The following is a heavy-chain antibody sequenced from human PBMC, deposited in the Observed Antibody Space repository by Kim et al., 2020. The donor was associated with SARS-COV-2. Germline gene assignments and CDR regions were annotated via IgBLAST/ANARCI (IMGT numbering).Heavy chain of an antibody. D-gene: IGHD3-3*01. CDR2: ISYDGSNK. CDR3: ARGAITIFGDFDY. CDR1: GFTFSSYA. J-gene: IGHJ4*02. Sequence: GGSLRLSCAASGFTFSSYAMHWVRQAPGKGLEWVAVISYDGSNKYYADSVKGRFTISRDNSKNTLYLQMNSLRAEDTAVYYCARGAITIFGDFDYWGQGT. V-gene: IGHV3-30-3*01.